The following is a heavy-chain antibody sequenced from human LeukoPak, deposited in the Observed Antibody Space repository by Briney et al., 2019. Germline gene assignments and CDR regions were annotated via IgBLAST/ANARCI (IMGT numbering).Heavy chain of an antibody. V-gene: IGHV1-69*05. Sequence: SVKVSCKASVGTLSSYAISWVRQAPGQGLEWMGGIIPIFGTTNYAQKFQGRVTITTDESTSTAYMELSSLRSEDTAVYYCARNGRDYYYYYMDVWGKGTTVTVSS. CDR1: VGTLSSYA. J-gene: IGHJ6*03. CDR3: ARNGRDYYYYYMDV. CDR2: IIPIFGTT.